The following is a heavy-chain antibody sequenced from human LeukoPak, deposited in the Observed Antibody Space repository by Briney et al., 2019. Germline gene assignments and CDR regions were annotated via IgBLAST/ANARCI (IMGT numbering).Heavy chain of an antibody. J-gene: IGHJ4*02. CDR2: ISYDGSNK. CDR3: VSFYETY. Sequence: GRSLRLSCAASGFTFSSYAMHWVRQAPGKGLEWVAVISYDGSNKYYADSVKGRFTISKDNAKNTVYLQMNNLRAEDTAVYYCVSFYETYWGRGTLVTVSS. V-gene: IGHV3-30*04. D-gene: IGHD2-2*01. CDR1: GFTFSSYA.